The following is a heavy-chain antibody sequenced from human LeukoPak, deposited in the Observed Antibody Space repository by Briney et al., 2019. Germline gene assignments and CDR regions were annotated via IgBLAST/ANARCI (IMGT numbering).Heavy chain of an antibody. Sequence: SGGSLRLSCAAPGFTFSSYSMNWVRQAPGKGLGWVSSISSSSSTIYYADSVKGRFTISRGNAKNSLYLQMNSLRAEDTAVYYCARDIADDYVWGSYRYSFDYWGQGTLVTVSS. D-gene: IGHD3-16*02. CDR2: ISSSSSTI. CDR1: GFTFSSYS. J-gene: IGHJ4*02. V-gene: IGHV3-48*04. CDR3: ARDIADDYVWGSYRYSFDY.